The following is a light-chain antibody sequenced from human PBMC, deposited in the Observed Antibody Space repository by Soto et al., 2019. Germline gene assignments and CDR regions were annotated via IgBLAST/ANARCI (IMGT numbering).Light chain of an antibody. CDR1: SSDVGGYNY. J-gene: IGLJ3*02. CDR3: SSYTSRNTWV. CDR2: EVS. Sequence: QSVLTQPASASGSPGQSITISCTGTSSDVGGYNYVSWFQQHPGKAPKLMIYEVSNRPSGVSNRFSGSKSGNTASLTISGLQAEDEADYYCSSYTSRNTWVFGGGTKLTVL. V-gene: IGLV2-14*01.